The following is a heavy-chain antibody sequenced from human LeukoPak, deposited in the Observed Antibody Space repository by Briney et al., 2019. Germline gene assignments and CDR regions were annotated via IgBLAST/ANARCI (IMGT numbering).Heavy chain of an antibody. D-gene: IGHD6-25*01. CDR3: ARDSGDSRGYDTFDI. J-gene: IGHJ3*02. CDR1: GFTFSSYG. Sequence: GGSLRLSCAASGFTFSSYGMHWVRQAPGQGLEWMGRIIPILGIANYAQKFQGRVTITADKSTSTAYMELSSLRSEDTAVYYCARDSGDSRGYDTFDIWGQGTMVTVSS. CDR2: IIPILGIA. V-gene: IGHV1-69*04.